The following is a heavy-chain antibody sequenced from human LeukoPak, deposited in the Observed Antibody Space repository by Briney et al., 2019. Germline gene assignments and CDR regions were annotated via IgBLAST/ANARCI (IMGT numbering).Heavy chain of an antibody. CDR1: GYTFTGYY. D-gene: IGHD1-26*01. J-gene: IGHJ4*02. CDR3: ARDRSRWDLLLFDC. Sequence: VASVKVSCKASGYTFTGYYMHWVRQAPGQGLEWMGWINPNSGGTNYAQKLQGRVTMTRDTSISTAYMELSRLRSDDTAVYYCARDRSRWDLLLFDCWGQATLVTVSS. V-gene: IGHV1-2*02. CDR2: INPNSGGT.